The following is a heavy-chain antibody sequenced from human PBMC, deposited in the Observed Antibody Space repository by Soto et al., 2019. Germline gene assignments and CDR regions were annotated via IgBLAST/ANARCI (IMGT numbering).Heavy chain of an antibody. CDR2: ISSDGSTT. CDR3: ARFGTSDGIGGFLY. V-gene: IGHV3-74*01. Sequence: EVQLVESGGGVVQPGGSLRLSCAASGFTFSANWMHWVRQAPGKGLEWVSRISSDGSTTSHADSVKGRFTSSRDNAKNTLYLQMDSLRAEDTAVYYCARFGTSDGIGGFLYWGQGTLVTVSS. D-gene: IGHD2-15*01. CDR1: GFTFSANW. J-gene: IGHJ4*02.